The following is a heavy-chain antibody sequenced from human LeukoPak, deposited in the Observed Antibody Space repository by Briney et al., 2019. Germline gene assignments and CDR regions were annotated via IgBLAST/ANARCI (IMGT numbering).Heavy chain of an antibody. Sequence: SETLSLTCAVYGGSFSGYYWSWIRQPPGKGLEWIGEINHSGSTNYNPSLKSRVTISVDTSKNQFSLKLSSVTAADTAVYYCARGARGFRIVVVPAAIPYFDYWGQGTLFTVSS. CDR2: INHSGST. D-gene: IGHD2-2*01. CDR1: GGSFSGYY. V-gene: IGHV4-34*01. J-gene: IGHJ4*02. CDR3: ARGARGFRIVVVPAAIPYFDY.